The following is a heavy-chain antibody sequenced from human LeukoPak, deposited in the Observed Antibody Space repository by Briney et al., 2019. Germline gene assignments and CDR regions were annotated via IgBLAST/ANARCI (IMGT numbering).Heavy chain of an antibody. J-gene: IGHJ5*02. D-gene: IGHD6-19*01. CDR3: ARYYSGGRAWSPGWFDP. Sequence: GGSLRLPCAASGFIFSNYWMSWVRQAPGKGLEWVANVKQDGGEKYYVDSVKGRFIISRDNSKKSLYLQMNSVRAEDTAVYYCARYYSGGRAWSPGWFDPWGQVTLVTVSS. CDR2: VKQDGGEK. V-gene: IGHV3-7*05. CDR1: GFIFSNYW.